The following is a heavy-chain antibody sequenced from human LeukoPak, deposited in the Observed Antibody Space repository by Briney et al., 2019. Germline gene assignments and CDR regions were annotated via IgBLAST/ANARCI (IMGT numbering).Heavy chain of an antibody. Sequence: GGSLRLSCAASGFTFSTYCMGWVRQAPGKGLEWVANINQDGSEKYYVDSVTGRFTISRDNAQNSLHLQMSSLRAEDTAVYYCARGRFHYDSSGYSSFYHWGQGTLVTVSS. J-gene: IGHJ4*02. CDR3: ARGRFHYDSSGYSSFYH. V-gene: IGHV3-7*01. D-gene: IGHD3-22*01. CDR1: GFTFSTYC. CDR2: INQDGSEK.